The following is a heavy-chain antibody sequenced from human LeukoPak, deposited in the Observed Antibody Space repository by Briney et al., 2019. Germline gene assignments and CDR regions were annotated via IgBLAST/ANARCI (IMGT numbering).Heavy chain of an antibody. CDR2: INPSDGST. J-gene: IGHJ4*02. Sequence: GASVKVSCKASGYSFTSYYIHWVRQAPGQGLEWMGIINPSDGSTSYAQKFQGRVTMTRDTSPTTVYMELSSLRFEDTAVYYCARAAVAGTEEGVSLDYWGQGTLVTVSS. D-gene: IGHD6-19*01. CDR1: GYSFTSYY. CDR3: ARAAVAGTEEGVSLDY. V-gene: IGHV1-46*01.